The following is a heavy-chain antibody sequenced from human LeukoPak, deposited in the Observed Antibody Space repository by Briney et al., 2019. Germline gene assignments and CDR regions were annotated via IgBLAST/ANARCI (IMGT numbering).Heavy chain of an antibody. Sequence: ASVKVSCKASGYTFTDYYMHWVRQAPGQGLEWMGWINPNSGGTNYAQKFQGRVTMTRDTSTSTVYMELSSLRSEDTAVYYCARDLVSSGWPYDYWGQGTLVTVSS. J-gene: IGHJ4*02. CDR2: INPNSGGT. V-gene: IGHV1-2*02. CDR1: GYTFTDYY. D-gene: IGHD6-19*01. CDR3: ARDLVSSGWPYDY.